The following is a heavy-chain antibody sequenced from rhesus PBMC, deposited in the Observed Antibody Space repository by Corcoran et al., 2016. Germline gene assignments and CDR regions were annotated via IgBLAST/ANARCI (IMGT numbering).Heavy chain of an antibody. V-gene: IGHV4-106*01. CDR3: ASGPTVISFDY. CDR1: GGSISEDYF. D-gene: IGHD4-23*01. CDR2: IYGSGGGT. Sequence: QVQLQESGPGLVKPSETLSLTCAVSGGSISEDYFWSWIRPPPGKGLEWIGYIYGSGGGTNYNPSLRNRVTISIDTSKNQCSLKLSSVTAADTAVYYCASGPTVISFDYWGQGVLVTVSS. J-gene: IGHJ4*01.